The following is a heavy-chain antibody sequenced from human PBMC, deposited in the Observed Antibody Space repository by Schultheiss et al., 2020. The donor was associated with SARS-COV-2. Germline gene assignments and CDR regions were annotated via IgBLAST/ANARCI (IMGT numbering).Heavy chain of an antibody. CDR2: IYYSGST. CDR3: ARGLGYYGSTTKGDY. V-gene: IGHV4-4*02. D-gene: IGHD3-10*01. J-gene: IGHJ4*02. Sequence: SETLSLTCTVSGGSISSSNWWSWVRQPPGKGLEWIGSIYYSGSTNYNPSLKSRVTISVDTSKNQFSLKLSSVTAADTAVYYCARGLGYYGSTTKGDYWAQGTLVTVSS. CDR1: GGSISSSNW.